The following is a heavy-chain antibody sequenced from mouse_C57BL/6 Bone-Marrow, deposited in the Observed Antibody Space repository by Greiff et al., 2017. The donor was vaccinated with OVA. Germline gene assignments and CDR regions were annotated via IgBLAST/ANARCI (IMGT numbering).Heavy chain of an antibody. CDR3: TTDYYYGSSSYFDY. J-gene: IGHJ2*01. V-gene: IGHV14-4*01. CDR1: GFNIKDDY. Sequence: VQLKESGAELVRPGASVKLSCTASGFNIKDDYMHWVKQRPEQGLEWIGWIDPENGDTAYASKFQGKATITADTSSNTAYLQLSSLTSEDTAVYYCTTDYYYGSSSYFDYWGQGTTLTVSS. D-gene: IGHD1-1*01. CDR2: IDPENGDT.